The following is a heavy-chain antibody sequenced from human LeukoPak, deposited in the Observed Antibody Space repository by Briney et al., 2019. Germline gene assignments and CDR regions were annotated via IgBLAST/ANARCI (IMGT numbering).Heavy chain of an antibody. CDR3: ARGLVVVVAAIDAFDI. Sequence: PSETLSLTCAVYGGSFSGYYWSWIRQPPGKGLEWIGEINHSGSTNYNPSLKSRVTISVDTSKNQFSLKLSYVTAADTAVYYCARGLVVVVAAIDAFDIWGQGTMVTVSS. J-gene: IGHJ3*02. D-gene: IGHD2-15*01. CDR2: INHSGST. V-gene: IGHV4-34*01. CDR1: GGSFSGYY.